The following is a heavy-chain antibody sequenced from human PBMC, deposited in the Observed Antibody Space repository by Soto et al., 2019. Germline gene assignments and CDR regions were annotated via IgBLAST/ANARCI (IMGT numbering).Heavy chain of an antibody. J-gene: IGHJ3*02. V-gene: IGHV4-31*03. CDR1: GGSISSGGYY. D-gene: IGHD3-22*01. CDR3: ARDSIDYYDSSGKPNDAFDI. CDR2: IYYSGST. Sequence: PSETLSLTCTVSGGSISSGGYYWSWIRQHPGKGLEWIGYIYYSGSTYYNPSLKSRVTISVDTSKNQFSLKLSSVTAADTAVYYCARDSIDYYDSSGKPNDAFDIWGQGTMVTVSS.